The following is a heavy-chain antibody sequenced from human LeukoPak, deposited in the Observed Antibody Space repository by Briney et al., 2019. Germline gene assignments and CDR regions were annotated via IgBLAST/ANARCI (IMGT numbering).Heavy chain of an antibody. V-gene: IGHV3-23*01. D-gene: IGHD6-6*01. CDR3: AKGSSSSRPYYFEY. J-gene: IGHJ4*02. CDR2: ITDSGGST. CDR1: GFTFSSCA. Sequence: GGSLRLSCAASGFTFSSCAMSWVRQAPGKGLEWVSAITDSGGSTYYADSVKGRFTISRDNSKNTLYLHMDSLRAEDTAVYYCAKGSSSSRPYYFEYWGRGTLVTVSS.